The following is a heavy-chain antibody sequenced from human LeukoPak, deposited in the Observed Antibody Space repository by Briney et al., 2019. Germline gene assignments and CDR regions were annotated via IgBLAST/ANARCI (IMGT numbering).Heavy chain of an antibody. D-gene: IGHD1-26*01. CDR3: AREGAVPGIDP. V-gene: IGHV4-38-2*01. Sequence: SETLSLTCAVSGYSITSGFSWGWIRQPPGKGLEWIGTISHSGTTDYKSTFESRLTISMDTSKNLFSLRLTSVTAADTAVYYCAREGAVPGIDPWGQGTLVTVSS. CDR2: ISHSGTT. J-gene: IGHJ5*02. CDR1: GYSITSGFS.